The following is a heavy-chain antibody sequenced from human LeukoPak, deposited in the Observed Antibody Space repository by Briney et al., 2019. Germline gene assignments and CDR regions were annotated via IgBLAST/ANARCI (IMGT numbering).Heavy chain of an antibody. V-gene: IGHV5-51*07. CDR2: IYPGDSDT. CDR1: GYSFTSYW. Sequence: GESLKISCKGSGYSFTSYWIGWVHQMPGKGLEWMGIIYPGDSDTRYSPSFQGQVTISADKSISTAYLQWSSLKASDTAMYYCARQLRYYDSSGYGTNDYWGQGTLVTVSS. D-gene: IGHD3-22*01. J-gene: IGHJ4*02. CDR3: ARQLRYYDSSGYGTNDY.